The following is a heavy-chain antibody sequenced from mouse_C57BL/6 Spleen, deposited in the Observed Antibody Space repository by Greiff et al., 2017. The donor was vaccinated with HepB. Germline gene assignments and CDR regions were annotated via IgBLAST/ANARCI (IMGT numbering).Heavy chain of an antibody. CDR1: GYTFTSYW. V-gene: IGHV1-64*01. J-gene: IGHJ4*01. Sequence: QVQLQQPGAELVKPGASVKLSCKASGYTFTSYWMHWVKQRPGQGLEWIGMIHPNSGSTNYNEKFKSKATLTVDKSSSTAYMQLSSLTSEDSAVYYCARYYYCSIDYAMDYWGQGTSVTVSS. CDR2: IHPNSGST. D-gene: IGHD1-1*01. CDR3: ARYYYCSIDYAMDY.